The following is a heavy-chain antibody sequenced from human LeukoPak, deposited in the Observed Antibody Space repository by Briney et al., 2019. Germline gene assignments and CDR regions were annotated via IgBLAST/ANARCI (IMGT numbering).Heavy chain of an antibody. CDR2: IYYSGST. Sequence: SETLSLTCTVSGGSISSYYWSWIRQPPGKGLEWIGYIYYSGSTNYNPSLKSRVTISVDTSKNQFSLKLSSVTAADTAVYYCARDRRHYYGIHPDAFDIWGQGTMVTVSS. D-gene: IGHD3-10*01. J-gene: IGHJ3*02. CDR3: ARDRRHYYGIHPDAFDI. V-gene: IGHV4-59*01. CDR1: GGSISSYY.